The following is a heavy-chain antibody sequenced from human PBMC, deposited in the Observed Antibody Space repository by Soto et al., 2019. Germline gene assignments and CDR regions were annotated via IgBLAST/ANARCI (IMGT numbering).Heavy chain of an antibody. V-gene: IGHV1-2*04. CDR2: INPNSGGT. CDR1: GYTFTGYY. J-gene: IGHJ6*03. D-gene: IGHD6-13*01. Sequence: ASVKASCKASGYTFTGYYMRSARQAPRKGLEWMGWINPNSGGTNYAQKFQGWVTMTRDTSISTAYMELSRLRSDDTAVYYCAREYKQQLVRGDYYYYMDVWGKGTTVTVSS. CDR3: AREYKQQLVRGDYYYYMDV.